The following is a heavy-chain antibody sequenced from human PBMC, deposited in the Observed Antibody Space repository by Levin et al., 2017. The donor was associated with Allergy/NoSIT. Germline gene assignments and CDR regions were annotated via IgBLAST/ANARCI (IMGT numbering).Heavy chain of an antibody. Sequence: TSETLSLTCAASGFTFSSYSMNWVRQAPGKGLEWVSSISSSSSYINYADSVKGRFTISRDNAKNSLYLQMNSLRAEDTAVYYCARRVSAGTTSATFDIWGQGTMVTVSS. CDR1: GFTFSSYS. J-gene: IGHJ3*02. D-gene: IGHD1-7*01. CDR2: ISSSSSYI. V-gene: IGHV3-21*01. CDR3: ARRVSAGTTSATFDI.